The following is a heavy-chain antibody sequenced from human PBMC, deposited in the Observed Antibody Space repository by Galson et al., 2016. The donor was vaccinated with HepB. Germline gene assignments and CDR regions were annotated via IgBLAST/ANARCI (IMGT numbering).Heavy chain of an antibody. D-gene: IGHD4-17*01. CDR1: GFTFDDYA. V-gene: IGHV3-43*02. CDR3: AKGDGGYYLVVDS. CDR2: ISEDGGGT. J-gene: IGHJ4*02. Sequence: SLRLSCAASGFTFDDYAMHWVRQVPGKGLEWVSLISEDGGGTYYADSVKGRFTISRDNSKTSLYLQMNTLRTEDTALYYCAKGDGGYYLVVDSWGQGTLVTVSS.